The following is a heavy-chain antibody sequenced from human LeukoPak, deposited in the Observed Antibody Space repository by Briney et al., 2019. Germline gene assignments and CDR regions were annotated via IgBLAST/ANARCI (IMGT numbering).Heavy chain of an antibody. Sequence: PGGSLRLSCAASGFTFSSYAMSWVRRAPGKGLEWVSAISGSGGSTYYADSVKGRFTISRDNSKNTLYLQMNSLRAEDTAVYYCAKDPYYYDGSGQGPPWGQGTLVTVSS. CDR3: AKDPYYYDGSGQGPP. CDR1: GFTFSSYA. CDR2: ISGSGGST. V-gene: IGHV3-23*01. J-gene: IGHJ5*02. D-gene: IGHD3-22*01.